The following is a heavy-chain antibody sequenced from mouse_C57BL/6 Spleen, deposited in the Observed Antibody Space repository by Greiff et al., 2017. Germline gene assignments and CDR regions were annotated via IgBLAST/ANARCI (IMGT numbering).Heavy chain of an antibody. Sequence: EVMLVESGGGLVQPGGSLSLSCAASGFTFTDYYMSWVRQPPGKALEWLGFIRNKANGYTTEYSASVKGRFTISRDNSQSILYLQMNDLRAEDSANYYGASYEGGSCCCYYAMDYWGQGTSVTVSS. J-gene: IGHJ4*01. D-gene: IGHD1-1*01. CDR3: ASYEGGSCCCYYAMDY. V-gene: IGHV7-3*01. CDR2: IRNKANGYTT. CDR1: GFTFTDYY.